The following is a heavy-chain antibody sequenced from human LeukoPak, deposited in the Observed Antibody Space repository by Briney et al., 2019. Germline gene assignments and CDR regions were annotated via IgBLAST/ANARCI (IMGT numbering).Heavy chain of an antibody. D-gene: IGHD6-13*01. CDR2: IWYDGSNK. V-gene: IGHV3-33*06. Sequence: PGRSLRLSCAATGFTFSSYGMHWVRQAPGKGLEWVAVIWYDGSNKYYADSVKGRFTISRDNSKNTLYLQMNSLRAEDTAVYYCAKDIFRAAAGQPPFDYWGQGTLVTVSS. CDR1: GFTFSSYG. CDR3: AKDIFRAAAGQPPFDY. J-gene: IGHJ4*02.